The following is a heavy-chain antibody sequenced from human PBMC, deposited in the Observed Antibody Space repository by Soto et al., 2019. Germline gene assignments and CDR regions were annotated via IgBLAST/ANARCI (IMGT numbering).Heavy chain of an antibody. V-gene: IGHV2-5*01. CDR2: VYWHDDK. CDR3: AHSHFEILPGPFDS. J-gene: IGHJ5*01. Sequence: QITLKESGPSLVKPTQTLTLTCTFSGFSLTNTGVTVGWIRQPPGKALEWLALVYWHDDKRYNPSLRNRLTIAKDTSKNRVVLTLANVGPVDTVTYYCAHSHFEILPGPFDSWGRGTLVTVSS. CDR1: GFSLTNTGVT. D-gene: IGHD3-3*01.